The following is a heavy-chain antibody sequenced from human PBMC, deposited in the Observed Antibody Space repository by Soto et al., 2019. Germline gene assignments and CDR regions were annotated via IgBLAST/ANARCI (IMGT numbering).Heavy chain of an antibody. D-gene: IGHD2-8*01. J-gene: IGHJ5*02. V-gene: IGHV4-59*01. Sequence: QVQLQESGPGLVTPSETLSLTCTVSGAFSSTYYWSWIRQPPGKGLEWIGYMNNIGRTNYNPSLKSRVTISLDTSKNQFSLKLSSVIAADTAVYYCAGSFCRDAVRCNWFDPWGLGTLVTASS. CDR2: MNNIGRT. CDR3: AGSFCRDAVRCNWFDP. CDR1: GAFSSTYY.